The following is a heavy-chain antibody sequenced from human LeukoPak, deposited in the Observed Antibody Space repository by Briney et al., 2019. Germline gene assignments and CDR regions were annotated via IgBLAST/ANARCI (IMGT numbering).Heavy chain of an antibody. CDR2: ISGSGVTT. D-gene: IGHD1-26*01. J-gene: IGHJ3*02. V-gene: IGHV3-23*01. CDR3: TKGPWDLPHAFDI. Sequence: GGSLRLSCTASGFTLSSCAMSWVRQAPGKGLECVSTISGSGVTTRYADSVRGRFTISRDSSKNTLHLQMNSPGAEDTAIYYCTKGPWDLPHAFDIWGLGTMVTVSS. CDR1: GFTLSSCA.